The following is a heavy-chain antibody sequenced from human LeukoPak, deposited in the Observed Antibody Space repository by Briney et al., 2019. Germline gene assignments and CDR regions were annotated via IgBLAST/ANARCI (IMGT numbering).Heavy chain of an antibody. CDR1: GGTFSSYG. CDR2: IITFFGAP. J-gene: IGHJ6*03. V-gene: IGHV1-69*05. Sequence: SVKVSCKASGGTFSSYGITWVRQAPGQGLEWMGGIITFFGAPNYAQKFQGRFTITTDGTTSTAYMELSSLRSDDTAVYYCARVGSVRYYYYMDVWGKGTTVTVSS. D-gene: IGHD3-10*01. CDR3: ARVGSVRYYYYMDV.